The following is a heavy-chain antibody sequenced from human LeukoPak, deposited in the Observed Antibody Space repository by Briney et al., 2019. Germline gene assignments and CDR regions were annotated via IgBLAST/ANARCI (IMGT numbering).Heavy chain of an antibody. V-gene: IGHV3-15*01. CDR1: GFTFSNYA. D-gene: IGHD6-13*01. CDR2: IKSKTDGGTT. CDR3: TTEDAAAPYYYYYGMDV. J-gene: IGHJ6*02. Sequence: GGSLRLSCAASGFTFSNYAMTWVRQAPGKGLEWVGRIKSKTDGGTTDYAAPVKGRFTISRDDSKNTLYLQMNSLKTEDTAVYYCTTEDAAAPYYYYYGMDVWGQGTTVTVSS.